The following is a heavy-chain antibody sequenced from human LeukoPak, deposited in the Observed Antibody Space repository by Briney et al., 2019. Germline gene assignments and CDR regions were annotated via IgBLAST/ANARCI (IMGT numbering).Heavy chain of an antibody. CDR3: ARSPLTGNYGDWFDP. D-gene: IGHD3-9*01. CDR2: IYHSGST. CDR1: GGSISSSGYS. V-gene: IGHV4-30-2*01. J-gene: IGHJ5*02. Sequence: SETLSLTCAVSGGSISSSGYSWSWIRQPPGKGLEWIGYIYHSGSTYYNPSLKSRATISVDRSKNQFSLKLSSVTAADTAVYYCARSPLTGNYGDWFDPWGQGTLVIVSS.